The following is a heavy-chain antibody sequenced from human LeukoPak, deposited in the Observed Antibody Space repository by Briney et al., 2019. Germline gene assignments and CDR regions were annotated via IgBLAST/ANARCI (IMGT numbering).Heavy chain of an antibody. CDR3: ARDSCGSPSCFDY. CDR1: GFTFSSYG. J-gene: IGHJ4*02. Sequence: GGSLRLSCTASGFTFSSYGMHWVRQAPSRGLEWVAAIQYDGSIEYYADSVKGRFTISRDQSKNTLFLQVNSLRAEDTAVYYRARDSCGSPSCFDYWGQGTLVTVSS. CDR2: IQYDGSIE. D-gene: IGHD2-2*01. V-gene: IGHV3-33*01.